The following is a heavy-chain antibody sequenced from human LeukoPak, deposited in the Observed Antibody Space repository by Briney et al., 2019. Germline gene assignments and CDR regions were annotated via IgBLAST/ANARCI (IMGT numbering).Heavy chain of an antibody. CDR3: AHRRTGTLGLNWFDP. CDR2: IYWDDDK. D-gene: IGHD1-1*01. CDR1: GFSLSTSGVG. V-gene: IGHV2-5*02. J-gene: IGHJ5*02. Sequence: SGPTLVKPTQTLTLTCTFSGFSLSTSGVGVGWIRQPPGKALEWLALIYWDDDKRYSPSLKSRLTITKDTSKNQVVLTMTNMDPVDTATYYCAHRRTGTLGLNWFDPWGQGTLVTVSS.